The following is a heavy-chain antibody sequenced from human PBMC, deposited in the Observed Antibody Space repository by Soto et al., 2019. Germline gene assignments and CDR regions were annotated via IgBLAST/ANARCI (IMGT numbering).Heavy chain of an antibody. CDR3: ARAKAPLYSSSWYWFDP. V-gene: IGHV4-59*01. J-gene: IGHJ5*02. Sequence: KTSETLSLTCTVSGGSISSYYWSWIRQPPGKGLEWIGYIYYSGSTNYNPSLKSRVTISVDTSKNQFSLKLSSVTAADTAVYYCARAKAPLYSSSWYWFDPWGQGTLVTV. CDR1: GGSISSYY. D-gene: IGHD6-13*01. CDR2: IYYSGST.